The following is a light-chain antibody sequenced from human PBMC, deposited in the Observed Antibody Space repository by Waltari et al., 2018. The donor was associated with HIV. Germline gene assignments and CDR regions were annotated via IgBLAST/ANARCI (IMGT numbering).Light chain of an antibody. CDR2: QDT. V-gene: IGLV3-1*01. Sequence: SYDLTQSPSVSVSPGQPANITCSGDKLGDKYACWYQRKPGQSPVLVIYQDTKRPSGIPERFSGSNSGNTASLTISGTQAMDVADYYCQAWDSSTCVFGGGTKLTVL. CDR3: QAWDSSTCV. CDR1: KLGDKY. J-gene: IGLJ2*01.